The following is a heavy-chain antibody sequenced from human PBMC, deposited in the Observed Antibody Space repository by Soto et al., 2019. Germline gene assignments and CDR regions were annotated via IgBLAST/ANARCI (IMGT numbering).Heavy chain of an antibody. CDR1: GGSISSGGYY. CDR2: IYYSGST. CDR3: ARDITYCGGDCYSSGMDV. Sequence: QVQLQESGPGLVKPSQTLSLTCTVSGGSISSGGYYWSWIRQHPGKGLEWIGYIYYSGSTYYNPSLKSRVTISVDTSKNQFSLKLSSVTAVDTAVYYCARDITYCGGDCYSSGMDVWGQGTTVTVSS. J-gene: IGHJ6*02. V-gene: IGHV4-31*03. D-gene: IGHD2-21*02.